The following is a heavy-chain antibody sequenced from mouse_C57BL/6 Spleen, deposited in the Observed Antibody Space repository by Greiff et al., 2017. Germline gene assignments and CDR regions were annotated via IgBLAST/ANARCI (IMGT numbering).Heavy chain of an antibody. CDR3: ARDHYGRGFAY. Sequence: QVQLKESGPGLVQPSQSLSITCTVSGFSLTSYGVHWVRQSPGKGLEWLGVIWSGGSTDYNAAFISRLSISKDNSKSQVFFKMNSLQADDTAIYYCARDHYGRGFAYWGQGTLVTVSA. D-gene: IGHD2-1*01. CDR2: IWSGGST. J-gene: IGHJ3*01. CDR1: GFSLTSYG. V-gene: IGHV2-2*01.